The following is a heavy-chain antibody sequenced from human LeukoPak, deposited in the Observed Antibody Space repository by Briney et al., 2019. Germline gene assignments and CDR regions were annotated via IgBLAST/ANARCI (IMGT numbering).Heavy chain of an antibody. V-gene: IGHV1-69*13. CDR1: GGTFSSYA. Sequence: GASVTVSCKASGGTFSSYAISWVRQAPGQGLEWMGGIIPIFGTANYAQKFQGRVTITADESTSTAYMELSSLRSEDTAVYYCAREGHIAARTFDYWGQGTQVTVSS. D-gene: IGHD6-6*01. J-gene: IGHJ4*02. CDR3: AREGHIAARTFDY. CDR2: IIPIFGTA.